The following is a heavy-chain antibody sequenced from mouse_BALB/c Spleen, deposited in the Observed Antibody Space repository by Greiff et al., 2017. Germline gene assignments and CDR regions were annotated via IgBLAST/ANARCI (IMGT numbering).Heavy chain of an antibody. CDR2: INPYNDGT. J-gene: IGHJ4*01. D-gene: IGHD1-1*01. V-gene: IGHV1-14*01. CDR1: GYTFTSYV. CDR3: ARSYSYYAMDY. Sequence: VQLQQSGPELVKPGASVKMSCKASGYTFTSYVMHWVKQKPGQGLEWIGNINPYNDGTKYNEKFKGKATLTSDKSSSTAYMELSSLTSEDSAVYYCARSYSYYAMDYWGQGTSVTVSS.